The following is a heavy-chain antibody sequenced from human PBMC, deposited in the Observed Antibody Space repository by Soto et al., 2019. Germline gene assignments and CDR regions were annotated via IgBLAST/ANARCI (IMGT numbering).Heavy chain of an antibody. CDR1: GFSLSTRGVA. CDR2: IYWDDDK. J-gene: IGHJ4*02. CDR3: VHSEIEAAGPFDY. V-gene: IGHV2-5*02. Sequence: QITLKESGPTLVQPTQTLTLTCTFSGFSLSTRGVAVGWIRPPPGKALEWLALIYWDDDKRYSPSLKSRVTSNKDTSKNQVVRTMSNMDPVDTATDYGVHSEIEAAGPFDYWGQGTLVSVSS. D-gene: IGHD6-13*01.